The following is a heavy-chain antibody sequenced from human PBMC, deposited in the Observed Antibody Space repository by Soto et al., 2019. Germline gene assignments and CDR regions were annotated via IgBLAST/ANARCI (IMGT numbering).Heavy chain of an antibody. V-gene: IGHV1-69*13. CDR1: GGSLSNLG. J-gene: IGHJ4*02. D-gene: IGHD5-12*01. CDR2: IVPVFGRP. CDR3: AREGSGYNF. Sequence: WASVKVSCKASGGSLSNLGISWVRQAPGQGLEWMGGIVPVFGRPNYAQRFRGRLTITADESTSTGYMELISLRSDDTAVYYCAREGSGYNFWGQGTQVP.